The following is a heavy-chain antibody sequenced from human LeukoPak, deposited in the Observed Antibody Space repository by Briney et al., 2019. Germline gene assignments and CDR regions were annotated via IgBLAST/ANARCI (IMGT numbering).Heavy chain of an antibody. Sequence: GGSLRLSCAASGFTFSSYEMNWVRQAPGKGLDFVSAISANGRSTYYASSVKGRFTISRDNSKNTLYLQMGSLRAEDLAVYYCARVGLGSGFDYWGQGTLVTVSS. CDR2: ISANGRST. CDR3: ARVGLGSGFDY. J-gene: IGHJ4*02. CDR1: GFTFSSYE. V-gene: IGHV3-64*01. D-gene: IGHD1-26*01.